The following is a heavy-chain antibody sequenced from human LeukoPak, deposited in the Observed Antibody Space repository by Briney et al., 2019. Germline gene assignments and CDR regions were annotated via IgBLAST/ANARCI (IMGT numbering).Heavy chain of an antibody. CDR2: ISSDESIT. Sequence: GGSLRLSCAASGFTFSNYWMHWVRQAPGKGLVWVSRISSDESITGYADSVKGRFTISRDNAKNSLYLQMNSLRAEDTAVYYCARGYGSGSYYNGAHFDYWGQGTLVTVSS. D-gene: IGHD3-10*01. J-gene: IGHJ4*02. V-gene: IGHV3-74*01. CDR1: GFTFSNYW. CDR3: ARGYGSGSYYNGAHFDY.